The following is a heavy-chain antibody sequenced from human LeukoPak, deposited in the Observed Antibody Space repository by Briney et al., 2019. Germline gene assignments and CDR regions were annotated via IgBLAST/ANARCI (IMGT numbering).Heavy chain of an antibody. Sequence: SITGTVSGGSIYTYYWGWIRQPPGKGLEWIGYIYYSGSTNYNPSLKSRVTISVDTSKNQFSLKLSSVTAADTAVYYCARGHGYSSGWYGDWGQGTLVTVSS. CDR3: ARGHGYSSGWYGD. CDR1: GGSIYTYY. D-gene: IGHD6-19*01. V-gene: IGHV4-59*01. J-gene: IGHJ4*02. CDR2: IYYSGST.